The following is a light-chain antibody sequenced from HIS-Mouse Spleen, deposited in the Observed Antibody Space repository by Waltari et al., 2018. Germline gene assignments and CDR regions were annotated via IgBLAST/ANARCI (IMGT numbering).Light chain of an antibody. CDR2: GKN. CDR1: SLRSYY. V-gene: IGLV3-19*01. Sequence: SSELTQDPAVSVALGQTVRITCQGDSLRSYYASWYQQKPGQAPVLVIYGKNNRPSESPDRVSGSSSGNTASLTITGAQAEDEADYYCNSRDSSGNHVVFGGGTKLTVL. CDR3: NSRDSSGNHVV. J-gene: IGLJ2*01.